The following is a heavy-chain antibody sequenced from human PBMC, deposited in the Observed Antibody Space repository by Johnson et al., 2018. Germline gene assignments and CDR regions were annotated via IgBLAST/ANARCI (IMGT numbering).Heavy chain of an antibody. CDR3: ARGYDSGGYSLRAFDI. CDR2: INSDGSST. J-gene: IGHJ3*02. CDR1: GFTFSSYW. Sequence: EVQLVESGGGLIQPGGSLRLSCAASGFTFSSYWMHWVRQTPGKGLVWVSRINSDGSSTGYEDSVKGRFTDARDNAKNTMYLQMNSLRAEDTAGYYCARGYDSGGYSLRAFDIWGHGTMVTVSS. D-gene: IGHD3-22*01. V-gene: IGHV3-74*02.